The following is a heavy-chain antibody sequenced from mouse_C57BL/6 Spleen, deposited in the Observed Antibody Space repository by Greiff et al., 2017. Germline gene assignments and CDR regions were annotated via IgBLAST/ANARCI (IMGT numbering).Heavy chain of an antibody. CDR3: AREGLGRLCFDY. Sequence: VQLQQSGAELVRPGASVKLSCKASGYTFTDYYINWVKQRPGQGLEWIARIYPGSGNTYYNEKFKGKATLTAEKSSSTAYMQLSSLTSEDSAVYFCAREGLGRLCFDYWGQGTTLTVSS. CDR2: IYPGSGNT. D-gene: IGHD4-1*01. V-gene: IGHV1-76*01. J-gene: IGHJ2*01. CDR1: GYTFTDYY.